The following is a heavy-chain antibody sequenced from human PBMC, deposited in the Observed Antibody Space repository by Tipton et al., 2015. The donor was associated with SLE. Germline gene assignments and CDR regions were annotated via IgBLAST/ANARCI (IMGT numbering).Heavy chain of an antibody. J-gene: IGHJ6*02. Sequence: TLSLTCTVSGGSISSYYWSWIRQPPGKGLEWIGYIYYSGSTDYNPSLESRVTISVDTSKNQFSLKLNSVTAADTAVHYCARRGALAAAGVYYYYGMDVWGQGTTVTVSS. V-gene: IGHV4-59*01. CDR1: GGSISSYY. D-gene: IGHD6-13*01. CDR3: ARRGALAAAGVYYYYGMDV. CDR2: IYYSGST.